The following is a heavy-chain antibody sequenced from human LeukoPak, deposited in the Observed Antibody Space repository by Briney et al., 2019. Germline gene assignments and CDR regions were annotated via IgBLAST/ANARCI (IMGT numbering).Heavy chain of an antibody. D-gene: IGHD3-9*01. V-gene: IGHV3-7*01. Sequence: GGSLRLSCAASAFTLCNYWMSWVREAPGKGLVWVANVNQDGSDQYYVDSVKGRFTISRDNAKNSLYLQMNSLRAEDTAVYYCARDGNILSGYYADYWGQGTVATVSS. CDR1: AFTLCNYW. J-gene: IGHJ4*02. CDR3: ARDGNILSGYYADY. CDR2: VNQDGSDQ.